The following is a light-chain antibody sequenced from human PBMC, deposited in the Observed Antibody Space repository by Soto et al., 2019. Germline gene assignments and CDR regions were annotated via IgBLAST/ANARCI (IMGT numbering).Light chain of an antibody. V-gene: IGLV2-14*01. CDR2: AVN. CDR3: SSYRSNDTLEV. J-gene: IGLJ1*01. CDR1: SEDIGAYDY. Sequence: QSALTQPASVSASPGQSSFISCTGTSEDIGAYDYVSWYQQHPGKAPKLILYAVNDRPSGVSSRFSGSKSGNTASLTISGVQPDDEADYYCSSYRSNDTLEVFGTGTKVTVL.